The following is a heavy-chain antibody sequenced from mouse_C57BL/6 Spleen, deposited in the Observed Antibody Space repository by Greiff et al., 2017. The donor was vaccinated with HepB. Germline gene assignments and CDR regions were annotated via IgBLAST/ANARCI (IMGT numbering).Heavy chain of an antibody. CDR1: GYTFTSYW. CDR2: IDPSDSYT. Sequence: VQLQQSGAELVRPGTSVKLSCKASGYTFTSYWMHWVKQRPGQGLEWIGVIDPSDSYTNYNQKFKGKATLTVDTSSSTAYMQLSSLTSEDSAVYYCARKDGYWYFDVWGTGTTVTVSS. V-gene: IGHV1-59*01. CDR3: ARKDGYWYFDV. J-gene: IGHJ1*03.